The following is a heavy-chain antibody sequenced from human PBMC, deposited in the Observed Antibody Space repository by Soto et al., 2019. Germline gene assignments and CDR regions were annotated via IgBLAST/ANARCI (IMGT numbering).Heavy chain of an antibody. V-gene: IGHV3-30-3*01. Sequence: QVQLVESGGGVVQPGRSLRLSCAASGFTFSSYAMHWVRQAPGKGLEWVAVISYDGSNKYYADSVKGRFTISRDNSKNTLYLQMNSLRAEDTAVYYCARGIVVVPAAPFDYWGQGTLVTVSS. CDR2: ISYDGSNK. D-gene: IGHD2-2*01. CDR3: ARGIVVVPAAPFDY. J-gene: IGHJ4*02. CDR1: GFTFSSYA.